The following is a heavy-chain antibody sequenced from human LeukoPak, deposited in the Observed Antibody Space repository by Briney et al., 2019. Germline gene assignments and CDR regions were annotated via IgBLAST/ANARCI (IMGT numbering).Heavy chain of an antibody. Sequence: SETLSLTCTVSGGSISSYYWSWIRQPPGKGLEWIGYIYYSGSTNYNPSLKSRVTISVDTSKNQFSLKLSSVTAADTAVYYCARVDRGAMDVWGKGTTVTVSS. D-gene: IGHD1-26*01. CDR1: GGSISSYY. CDR2: IYYSGST. V-gene: IGHV4-59*01. CDR3: ARVDRGAMDV. J-gene: IGHJ6*03.